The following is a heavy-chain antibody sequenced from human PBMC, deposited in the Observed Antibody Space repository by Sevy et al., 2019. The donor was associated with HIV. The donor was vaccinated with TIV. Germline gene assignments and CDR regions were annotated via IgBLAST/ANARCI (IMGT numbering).Heavy chain of an antibody. CDR1: GGTFSSYA. D-gene: IGHD2-2*01. Sequence: ASVKVSCKASGGTFSSYAISWVRQAPGQGLEWMGGIIPIFGTANYAQKFQGRVTITADESTRTAYMELSSLRSEDTAVYYCARGRFFSSLGGSTNYYYYGMDVWGQGTTITVSS. CDR2: IIPIFGTA. CDR3: ARGRFFSSLGGSTNYYYYGMDV. V-gene: IGHV1-69*13. J-gene: IGHJ6*02.